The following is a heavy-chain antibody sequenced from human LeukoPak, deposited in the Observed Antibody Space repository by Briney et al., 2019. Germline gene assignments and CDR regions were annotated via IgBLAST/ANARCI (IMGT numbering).Heavy chain of an antibody. CDR1: GGSISSSTYY. Sequence: PSETLSLTCTVPGGSISSSTYYWGWIRQPPGKRLEWIGSVSYTGSTYYNPSLKSRVTISVDASKNHFSLKLSSVTAADTAVYYCARPSYDTSAYYYFDYWGQGTLVAVSS. D-gene: IGHD3-22*01. CDR3: ARPSYDTSAYYYFDY. CDR2: VSYTGST. J-gene: IGHJ4*02. V-gene: IGHV4-39*02.